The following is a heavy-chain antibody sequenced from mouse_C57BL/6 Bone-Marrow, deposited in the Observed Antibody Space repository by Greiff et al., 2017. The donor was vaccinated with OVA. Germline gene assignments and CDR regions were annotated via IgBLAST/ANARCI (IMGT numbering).Heavy chain of an antibody. J-gene: IGHJ2*01. CDR2: IDPENGDT. CDR3: TTWIPPYYFDD. CDR1: GFNIKDDY. V-gene: IGHV14-4*01. Sequence: EVQLQQSGAELVRPGASVKLSCTASGFNIKDDYMHWVKQRPEQGLEWIGWIDPENGDTEYASKFQGKATITADTSSHTAYLQLSSLTSEDTAVYYCTTWIPPYYFDDWGQGTTLTVSS. D-gene: IGHD5-1-1*01.